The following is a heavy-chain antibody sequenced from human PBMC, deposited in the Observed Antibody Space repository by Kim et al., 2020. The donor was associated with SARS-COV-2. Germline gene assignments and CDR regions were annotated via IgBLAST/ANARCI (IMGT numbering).Heavy chain of an antibody. CDR2: IRSSACGRTT. J-gene: IGHJ6*04. CDR1: GFTFGDYA. V-gene: IGHV3-49*03. Sequence: GGSLRLSCTASGFTFGDYAMSWFRQAPGKGLEWVGVIRSSACGRTTEYSASVKGRFTISRDNSKSIAYLKMTSLKTEDTSVYYCTRAVAGTYYYYGMDVWGEGTTVTLSS. D-gene: IGHD6-19*01. CDR3: TRAVAGTYYYYGMDV.